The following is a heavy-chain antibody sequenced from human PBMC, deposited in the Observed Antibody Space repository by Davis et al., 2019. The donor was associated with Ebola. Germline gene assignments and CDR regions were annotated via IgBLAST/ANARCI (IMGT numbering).Heavy chain of an antibody. CDR2: INHSGST. D-gene: IGHD2-2*02. V-gene: IGHV4-34*01. J-gene: IGHJ4*02. CDR1: GGSFSGYY. CDR3: ARVFLGYCSSTSCYKGGGLDY. Sequence: PSETLSLTCAVYGGSFSGYYWSWIRQPPGKGLEWIGEINHSGSTNYNPSLKSRVTISVDTSKNQFSLKLSSVTAADTAVYYCARVFLGYCSSTSCYKGGGLDYWGQGTLVTVSS.